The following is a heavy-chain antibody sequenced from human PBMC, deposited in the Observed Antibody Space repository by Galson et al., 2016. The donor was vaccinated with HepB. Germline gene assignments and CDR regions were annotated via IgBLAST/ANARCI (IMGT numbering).Heavy chain of an antibody. V-gene: IGHV1-18*01. CDR1: GYPFTHYV. CDR2: ISVYTGST. D-gene: IGHD3-16*01. Sequence: SVKVSCKASGYPFTHYVISWVRQAPGQGLEWMGCISVYTGSTKYAQKLQGRVTMTTDTSTSTAYMELRSLRSDDTAVYYCAREGTYDEYVPAFDGWGQGTMGTVSS. J-gene: IGHJ3*01. CDR3: AREGTYDEYVPAFDG.